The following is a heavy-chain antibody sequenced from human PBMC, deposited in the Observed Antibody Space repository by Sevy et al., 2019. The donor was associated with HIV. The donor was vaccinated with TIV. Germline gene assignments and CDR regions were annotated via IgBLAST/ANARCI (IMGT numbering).Heavy chain of an antibody. J-gene: IGHJ4*02. CDR3: AKDRRYGDIGLFDY. CDR1: GFTFSSYA. V-gene: IGHV3-23*01. D-gene: IGHD4-17*01. Sequence: GGSLRLSCVVSGFTFSSYALSWVRQAPGKGLEWVSVISGSGDTTYYADSVKGRFTISRDNSKNTVYLQINSLRAEDTAVYYCAKDRRYGDIGLFDYWGQGTLVTVFS. CDR2: ISGSGDTT.